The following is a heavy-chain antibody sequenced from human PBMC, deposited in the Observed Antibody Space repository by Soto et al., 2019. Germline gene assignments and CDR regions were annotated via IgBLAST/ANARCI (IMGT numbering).Heavy chain of an antibody. D-gene: IGHD4-17*01. CDR2: ISSSGSTI. Sequence: GGSLRLSCAASGFTFSSYSMNWVRQAPGKGLEWVSYISSSGSTIYYADSVKGRFTISRDNAKNSLYLQMNSLRAEDTAVYYCARELDATVTDDAFDIWGQGTMVTVSS. V-gene: IGHV3-48*04. CDR3: ARELDATVTDDAFDI. J-gene: IGHJ3*02. CDR1: GFTFSSYS.